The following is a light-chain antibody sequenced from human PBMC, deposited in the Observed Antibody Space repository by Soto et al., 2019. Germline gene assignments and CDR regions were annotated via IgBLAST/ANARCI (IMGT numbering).Light chain of an antibody. V-gene: IGLV2-8*01. CDR2: EVS. J-gene: IGLJ1*01. CDR3: YSYAGINAYV. CDR1: SSDGGGYNY. Sequence: QSVLTQPPSASGSPGQSVTISCTGSSSDGGGYNYVSWYQQYPGKAPKLMIYEVSKRPSGVPDRFSGSKSGNTASLTVSGLQAEDEADYYCYSYAGINAYVFGTGTKGTVL.